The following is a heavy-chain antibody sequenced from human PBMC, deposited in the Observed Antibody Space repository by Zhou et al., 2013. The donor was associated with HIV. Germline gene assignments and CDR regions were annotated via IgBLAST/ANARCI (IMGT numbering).Heavy chain of an antibody. CDR3: ARDGARFLEWSNWFDP. J-gene: IGHJ5*02. D-gene: IGHD3-3*01. Sequence: QVQLVQSGAEVKKPGASVKVSCKASGYTFSHYGISWVRQAPGQGLEWMGWISAYNGNTNYAQMLQGRVTMTTDTSTSTAYMELRSLRSDDTAVYYCARDGARFLEWSNWFDPWGQGNPGSPSPQ. CDR1: GYTFSHYG. V-gene: IGHV1-18*01. CDR2: ISAYNGNT.